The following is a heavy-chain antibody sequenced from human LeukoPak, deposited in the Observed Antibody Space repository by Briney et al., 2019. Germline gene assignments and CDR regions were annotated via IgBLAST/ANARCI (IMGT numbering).Heavy chain of an antibody. CDR3: AKDSCSSTTCSLGP. D-gene: IGHD2-2*01. CDR1: GFTFDDYA. Sequence: GGSLRLSCAASGFTFDDYAKHWVRQAPGKGLEWVSGISWKSASIGYADSVKGRFTISRDNAKNSLYLQMNSLRAEDTAFYYCAKDSCSSTTCSLGPWGQGTLVTVSS. CDR2: ISWKSASI. V-gene: IGHV3-9*01. J-gene: IGHJ5*02.